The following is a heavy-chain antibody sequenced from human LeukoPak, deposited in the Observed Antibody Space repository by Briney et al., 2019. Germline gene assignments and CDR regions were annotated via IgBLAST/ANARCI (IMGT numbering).Heavy chain of an antibody. CDR3: VSLGYSSSSVRY. D-gene: IGHD6-6*01. CDR1: GFTFSRSA. Sequence: GGSLRLSCAASGFTFSRSAMHWVRQAPGKGLEWVAIISYDGGNKYYTDSVKGRFTISRDNSKNTLYLQMNSLRAEDTAVYFCVSLGYSSSSVRYWGQGTLVTVSS. V-gene: IGHV3-30*04. CDR2: ISYDGGNK. J-gene: IGHJ4*02.